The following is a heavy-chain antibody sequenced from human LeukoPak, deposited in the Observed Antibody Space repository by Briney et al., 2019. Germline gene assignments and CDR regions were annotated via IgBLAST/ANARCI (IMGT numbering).Heavy chain of an antibody. Sequence: SETLSLTCAVSGGSFSGHYCSWIRQPPGKGLEWIGEINHSGNANYNPSLKSRVTISVDTSENQISLKLGSVTAADTAMYYCATMFSGSYFPFDSWGQGTLVTVSS. CDR1: GGSFSGHY. V-gene: IGHV4-34*01. CDR3: ATMFSGSYFPFDS. J-gene: IGHJ4*02. CDR2: INHSGNA. D-gene: IGHD1-26*01.